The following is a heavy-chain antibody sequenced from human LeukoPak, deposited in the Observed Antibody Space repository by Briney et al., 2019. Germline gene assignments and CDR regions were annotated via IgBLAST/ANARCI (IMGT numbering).Heavy chain of an antibody. D-gene: IGHD2-15*01. CDR3: ARGQDIVVVVALNP. Sequence: GASVKVSCKASGYTFTSYAMNWVRQAPGQGLAWMGWINTNTGNPTYAQGFTGRFVFSLDTSVSTAYLQISSLKAEDTAVYYCARGQDIVVVVALNPWGQGTLVTVSS. CDR2: INTNTGNP. J-gene: IGHJ5*02. CDR1: GYTFTSYA. V-gene: IGHV7-4-1*02.